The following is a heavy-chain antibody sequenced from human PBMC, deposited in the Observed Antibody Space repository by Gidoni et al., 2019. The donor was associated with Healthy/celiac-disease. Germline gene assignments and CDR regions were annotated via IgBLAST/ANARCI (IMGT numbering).Heavy chain of an antibody. Sequence: QVQLVESGGGVVQPGRSLRLSCAASGFTFSSYGLPWVRQAPGKGLEWVAVIWYDGSNKYYADSVKGRFTISRDNSKNTLYLQMNSLRAEDTAVYYCAREGIHYDYVWGSYRYFDYWGQGTLVTVSS. V-gene: IGHV3-33*01. D-gene: IGHD3-16*02. CDR1: GFTFSSYG. CDR2: IWYDGSNK. J-gene: IGHJ4*02. CDR3: AREGIHYDYVWGSYRYFDY.